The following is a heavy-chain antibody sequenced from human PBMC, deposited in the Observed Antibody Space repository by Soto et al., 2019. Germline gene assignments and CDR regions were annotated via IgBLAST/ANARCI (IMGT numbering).Heavy chain of an antibody. D-gene: IGHD5-18*01. CDR2: TDPSDSNT. CDR1: VYSFVSYW. V-gene: IGHV5-10-1*01. CDR3: ARLPYTFGSFDY. Sequence: PGESLKISCEGSVYSFVSYWITWVRQMPGKGLEWMGRTDPSDSNTDYSPSFQGHVTISADRSISTAYLQWSSLKASDTAMCYCARLPYTFGSFDYWGQGTLVTVSS. J-gene: IGHJ4*02.